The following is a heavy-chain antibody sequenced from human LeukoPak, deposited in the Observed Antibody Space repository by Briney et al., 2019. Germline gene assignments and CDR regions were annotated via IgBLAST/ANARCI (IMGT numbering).Heavy chain of an antibody. CDR2: IYTSGST. J-gene: IGHJ4*02. Sequence: PSETLSLTCTVSGGSISSYYWSWLRQPAGKGLEWIGRIYTSGSTSSNPSLKSRVTMSVDTSKNQFSLKLSSVTAADTAVYYCARESVVTAPSGFDYWGQGTLVTVSS. D-gene: IGHD2-21*02. V-gene: IGHV4-4*07. CDR3: ARESVVTAPSGFDY. CDR1: GGSISSYY.